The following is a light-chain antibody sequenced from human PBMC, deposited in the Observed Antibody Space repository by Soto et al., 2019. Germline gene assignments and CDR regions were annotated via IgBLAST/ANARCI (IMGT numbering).Light chain of an antibody. J-gene: IGLJ2*01. CDR2: DVN. CDR3: SSYTSISTVV. Sequence: QSALTQPASVSGSPGQSITISCTGTSSDVGGYNYVSWFQQYPGKAPNLTIYDVNNRPPGVSSRFSGSKSGNTASLTISGLQAEDEADYYCSSYTSISTVVFGVETKLTVL. CDR1: SSDVGGYNY. V-gene: IGLV2-14*01.